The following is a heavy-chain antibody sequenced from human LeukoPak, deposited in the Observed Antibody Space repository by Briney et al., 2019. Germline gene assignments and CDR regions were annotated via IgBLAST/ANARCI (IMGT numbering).Heavy chain of an antibody. J-gene: IGHJ4*02. Sequence: GGSLRLSCAASGFTFSSYAMSWVRQAPGKGLEWVSAISGSGGSTYYADSVKGRFTISRDNSKNTLYLQMNSLRAEDTAVYYCAKIVVYYYDSSGYDGGNYWGQGTLVTVSS. CDR2: ISGSGGST. D-gene: IGHD3-22*01. CDR3: AKIVVYYYDSSGYDGGNY. CDR1: GFTFSSYA. V-gene: IGHV3-23*01.